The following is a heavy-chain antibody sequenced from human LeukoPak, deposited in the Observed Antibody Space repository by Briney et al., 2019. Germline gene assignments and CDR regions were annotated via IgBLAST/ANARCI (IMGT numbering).Heavy chain of an antibody. CDR1: GGSISSYY. D-gene: IGHD6-13*01. CDR2: IYYSGST. J-gene: IGHJ4*02. CDR3: ASSSGYSSSWVGPFDY. Sequence: ETLSLTCTVSGGSISSYYWSWIRQPPGKGLGWIGYIYYSGSTNYNPSLKRRVTISVDTTKNQFSLKLSSVTAADTAVYYCASSSGYSSSWVGPFDYWGQGTLVPVSS. V-gene: IGHV4-59*01.